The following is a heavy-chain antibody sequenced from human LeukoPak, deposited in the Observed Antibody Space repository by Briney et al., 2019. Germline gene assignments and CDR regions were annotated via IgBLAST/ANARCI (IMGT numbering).Heavy chain of an antibody. J-gene: IGHJ4*02. V-gene: IGHV1-18*01. CDR3: ARDRAVGATRESFDY. D-gene: IGHD1-26*01. CDR1: GYTFTSYG. Sequence: GASVKVPCKASGYTFTSYGISWVRQAPGQGLEWMGWISAYNGNTNYAQKLQGRVTMTTDTSTSTAYMELRSLRSDDTAVYYCARDRAVGATRESFDYWGQGTLVTVSS. CDR2: ISAYNGNT.